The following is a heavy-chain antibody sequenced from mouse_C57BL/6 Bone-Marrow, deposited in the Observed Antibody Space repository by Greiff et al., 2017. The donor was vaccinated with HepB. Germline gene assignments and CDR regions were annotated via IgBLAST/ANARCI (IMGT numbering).Heavy chain of an antibody. CDR3: ARVGWDGY. CDR1: GYTFTSYG. D-gene: IGHD4-1*01. J-gene: IGHJ2*01. V-gene: IGHV1-81*01. Sequence: VQLQQSGAELARPGASVKLSCKASGYTFTSYGISWVKQRTGQGLEWIGEIYPRSGNTYYTEKFKGKATLTADKSSSTAYMELRSLTSEDSAVYFCARVGWDGYWGQGTTLTVSS. CDR2: IYPRSGNT.